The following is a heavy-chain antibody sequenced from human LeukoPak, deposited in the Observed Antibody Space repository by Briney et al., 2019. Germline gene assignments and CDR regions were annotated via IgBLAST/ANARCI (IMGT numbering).Heavy chain of an antibody. CDR1: GFTFSSYS. J-gene: IGHJ4*02. Sequence: GSLRLSCAASGFTFSSYSMNWVRQAPGKGLEWVSSISSSSTYIYYADSVKSRFTVSRDNAKNSLYLQMNSLRAEDTAVYFCASQYTSSRIFDDWGQGTLVTVSS. D-gene: IGHD6-13*01. CDR2: ISSSSTYI. V-gene: IGHV3-21*01. CDR3: ASQYTSSRIFDD.